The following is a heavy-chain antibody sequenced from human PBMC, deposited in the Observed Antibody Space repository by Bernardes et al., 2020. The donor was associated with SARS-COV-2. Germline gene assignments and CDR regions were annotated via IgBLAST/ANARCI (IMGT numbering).Heavy chain of an antibody. D-gene: IGHD3-10*01. V-gene: IGHV3-9*01. CDR1: GFTFCDYA. Sequence: GGSLRLSCSASGFTFCDYAMHWVRQTPGGGLEWVSAISWNSADIGYADSVKGRFTISRDNAKNSLYLQMKSLRAEDTAFYYCAKSGKYYNGPGSYYSPYYFDDWGQGTLVTVSS. CDR3: AKSGKYYNGPGSYYSPYYFDD. J-gene: IGHJ4*02. CDR2: ISWNSADI.